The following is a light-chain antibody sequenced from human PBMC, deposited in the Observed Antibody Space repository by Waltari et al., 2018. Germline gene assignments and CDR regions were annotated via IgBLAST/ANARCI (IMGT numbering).Light chain of an antibody. CDR2: GAS. CDR3: QQYDNWPPWT. J-gene: IGKJ1*01. Sequence: EIVMTQSPATLSVSPGERATLSCRASQSVSSNLAWYQQRPGQSPRLLIYGASIMATGIPARFSGSGSGTEFTLTISSLQSEDFAVYYCQQYDNWPPWTFGQGTTVEIK. V-gene: IGKV3-15*01. CDR1: QSVSSN.